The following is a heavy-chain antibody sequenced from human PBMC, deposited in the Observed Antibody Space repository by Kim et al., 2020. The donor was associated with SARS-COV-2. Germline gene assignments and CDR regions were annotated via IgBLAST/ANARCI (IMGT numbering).Heavy chain of an antibody. CDR2: ISYAGSNK. D-gene: IGHD1-26*01. CDR3: ARGTGSDLTRFDY. J-gene: IGHJ4*02. CDR1: GFTFSSYA. Sequence: GGSLRLSCAASGFTFSSYAMHWVRQAPGKGLEWVATISYAGSNKSYADSVKGRFTISRDNSKNTLYLQMNSLRAEDTAVYYCARGTGSDLTRFDYWGQGTLVTVSS. V-gene: IGHV3-30-3*01.